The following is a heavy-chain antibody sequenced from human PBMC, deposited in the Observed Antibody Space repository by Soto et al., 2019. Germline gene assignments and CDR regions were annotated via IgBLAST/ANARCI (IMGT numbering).Heavy chain of an antibody. V-gene: IGHV3-48*01. Sequence: GGSLRLSCAASGFTFSSFSMNWVRQAPGKGLEWVSYISSSRSTIYYADSVRGRFTISRDNAKNSLYLQMNSLRAEDTAVYYCARGIYDSLLDYWGQGTLVTVSS. J-gene: IGHJ4*02. D-gene: IGHD3-22*01. CDR2: ISSSRSTI. CDR1: GFTFSSFS. CDR3: ARGIYDSLLDY.